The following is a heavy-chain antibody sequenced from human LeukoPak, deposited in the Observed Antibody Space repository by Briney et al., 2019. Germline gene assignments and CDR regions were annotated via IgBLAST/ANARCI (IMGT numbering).Heavy chain of an antibody. D-gene: IGHD3-22*01. Sequence: SSETLSLTCTVSGGSISSYYWSWIRQPPGKGLEWIGYIYSDGTTSYSPSLRSRVTISIDTSRNQFSLKLSSVTAADAAVYYCARDTRSYDTSGYYYFDYWGQGALVTVSS. V-gene: IGHV4-59*01. J-gene: IGHJ4*02. CDR3: ARDTRSYDTSGYYYFDY. CDR1: GGSISSYY. CDR2: IYSDGTT.